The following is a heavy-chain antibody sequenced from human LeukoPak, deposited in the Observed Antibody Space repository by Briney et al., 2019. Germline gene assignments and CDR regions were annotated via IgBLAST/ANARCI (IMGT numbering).Heavy chain of an antibody. Sequence: GGSLRLSCAASGFTFDDYAMHWVRQAPGKGLEWDSVISGDGGSTYYADSVKGRFTISRDNSKNSLYLQMNSLRTEDTALYYCAKVSRYSSSWFNYYYYGMDVWGQGTTVTVSS. CDR2: ISGDGGST. V-gene: IGHV3-43*02. J-gene: IGHJ6*02. CDR1: GFTFDDYA. D-gene: IGHD6-13*01. CDR3: AKVSRYSSSWFNYYYYGMDV.